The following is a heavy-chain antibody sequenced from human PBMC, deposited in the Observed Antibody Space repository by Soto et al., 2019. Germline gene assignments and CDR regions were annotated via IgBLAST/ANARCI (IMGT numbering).Heavy chain of an antibody. J-gene: IGHJ3*02. CDR2: ISSSSSTI. CDR3: ARGGGNYYDSSGYYPDAFDI. V-gene: IGHV3-48*02. Sequence: LRLSCAASGFTFSSYSMNWVRQAPGKGLEWVSYISSSSSTIYYADSVKGRFTISRDNAKNSLYLQMNSLRDEDTAVYYCARGGGNYYDSSGYYPDAFDIWGQGTMVTVSS. CDR1: GFTFSSYS. D-gene: IGHD3-22*01.